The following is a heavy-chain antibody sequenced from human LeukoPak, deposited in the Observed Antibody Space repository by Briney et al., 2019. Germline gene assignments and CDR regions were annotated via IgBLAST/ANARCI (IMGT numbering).Heavy chain of an antibody. V-gene: IGHV3-48*03. CDR3: ARALGYNLGDYFDY. D-gene: IGHD1-1*01. CDR1: GFTFSSYE. J-gene: IGHJ4*02. CDR2: ISSSGSTI. Sequence: GGSLRLSCAASGFTFSSYEMNWVRQAPGEGLEWVSYISSSGSTISYADSVKGRFTISRDNAKNSLYLQMNSLRAEDTAVYYCARALGYNLGDYFDYWGQGTLVTVSS.